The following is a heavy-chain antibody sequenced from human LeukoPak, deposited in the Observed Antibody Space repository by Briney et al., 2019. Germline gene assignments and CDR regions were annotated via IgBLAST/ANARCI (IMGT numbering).Heavy chain of an antibody. Sequence: SETLSLTCTVSGGSISSYYWSWIRQPPGKGLEWIGYIYYSGSTNYNPSLKSRVTISVDMSKNQFSLKLSSVTAADTAVYYCARAGFITNRLGAFDIWGQGTMVTVSS. D-gene: IGHD3-10*01. CDR2: IYYSGST. J-gene: IGHJ3*02. CDR3: ARAGFITNRLGAFDI. V-gene: IGHV4-59*01. CDR1: GGSISSYY.